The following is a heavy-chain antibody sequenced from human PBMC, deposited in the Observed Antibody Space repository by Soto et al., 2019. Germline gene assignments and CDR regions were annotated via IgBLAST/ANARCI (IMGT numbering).Heavy chain of an antibody. J-gene: IGHJ4*02. D-gene: IGHD6-13*01. V-gene: IGHV3-30*18. CDR2: MSYDGTKE. CDR3: AKDFGSTLIDY. Sequence: SLRISCAASRFTITTYGMHRARKAPGKGLERVAAMSYDGTKEYYADSVKGRFTISRDSSRNTLFLQLNSLRAEDTAVYYCAKDFGSTLIDYWGEG. CDR1: RFTITTYG.